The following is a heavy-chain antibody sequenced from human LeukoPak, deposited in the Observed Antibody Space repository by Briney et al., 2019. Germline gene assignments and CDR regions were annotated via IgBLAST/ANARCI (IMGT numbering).Heavy chain of an antibody. CDR2: IYYSGST. D-gene: IGHD3-3*01. CDR1: GGSISSSSYY. V-gene: IGHV4-39*07. Sequence: SETLSLTCTVSGGSISSSSYYWGWIRQPPGTGLEWIGSIYYSGSTYYNPSLKSRVTISVDTSKNQFSLKLSSVTAADTAVYYCARVPGGVVTYYFDYWGQGTLVTVSS. J-gene: IGHJ4*02. CDR3: ARVPGGVVTYYFDY.